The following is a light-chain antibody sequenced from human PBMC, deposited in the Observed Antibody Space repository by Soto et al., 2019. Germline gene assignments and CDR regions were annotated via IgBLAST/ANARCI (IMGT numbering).Light chain of an antibody. J-gene: IGKJ5*01. Sequence: DIQMTQSPSTLSASVGDRVTITCRASQSISSWLAWYQQKPGKAPKLLIYDASSLESGVPSRFSGSGSWTEFTLTISSLQPDDFATYYCQQYNSYSTFGQGTLLEIK. V-gene: IGKV1-5*01. CDR3: QQYNSYST. CDR2: DAS. CDR1: QSISSW.